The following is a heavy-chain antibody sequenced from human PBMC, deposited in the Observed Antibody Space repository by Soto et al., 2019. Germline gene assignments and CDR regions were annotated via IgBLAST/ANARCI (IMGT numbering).Heavy chain of an antibody. J-gene: IGHJ4*02. D-gene: IGHD3-10*01. CDR1: GGTFSSHA. CDR2: IIPIFGTA. Sequence: QVQLVQSGAEVKKPGSSVTVSCKASGGTFSSHAISWVRQAPGQGLEWMGGIIPIFGTANYAQKFQGRVTITADESTSTAYMELSNLRSEDTAVYYCASSGHTVANFDYWGQGTLVTVSS. CDR3: ASSGHTVANFDY. V-gene: IGHV1-69*12.